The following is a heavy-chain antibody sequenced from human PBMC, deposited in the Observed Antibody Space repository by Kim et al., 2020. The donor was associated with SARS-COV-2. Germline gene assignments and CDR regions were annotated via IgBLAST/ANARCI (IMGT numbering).Heavy chain of an antibody. CDR1: GFTFSSYG. CDR2: IWYDGSNK. D-gene: IGHD6-19*01. Sequence: GGSLRLSCAASGFTFSSYGMHWVRQAPGKGLEWVAVIWYDGSNKYYADSVKGRFTISRDNSKNTLYLQMNSLRAEDTAVYYCAKDLRAVAGLENGMDVWGQGTTVTVSS. J-gene: IGHJ6*02. V-gene: IGHV3-33*06. CDR3: AKDLRAVAGLENGMDV.